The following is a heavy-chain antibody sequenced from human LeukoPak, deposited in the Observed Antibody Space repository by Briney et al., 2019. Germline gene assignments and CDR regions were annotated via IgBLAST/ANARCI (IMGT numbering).Heavy chain of an antibody. CDR3: AKDLTYYYDSTGYYFDY. CDR2: ISGSGGTT. D-gene: IGHD3-22*01. V-gene: IGHV3-23*01. J-gene: IGHJ4*02. Sequence: GGSLRLSCAASGSTFNNYAVSWVRQAPGKGLEFVSGISGSGGTTYYADSVKGRFTISRDNSKNTLYLQLNSLRAEDTAIYYCAKDLTYYYDSTGYYFDYWGQGTLVTVSS. CDR1: GSTFNNYA.